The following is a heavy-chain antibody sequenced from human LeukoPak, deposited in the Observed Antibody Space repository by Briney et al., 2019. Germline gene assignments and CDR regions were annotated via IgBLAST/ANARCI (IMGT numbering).Heavy chain of an antibody. Sequence: PSETLSLTCAVYGGSFSGYYWSWLRQPPGKGLEWIGEINHSGSTNYNPSLKSRVTISVDTSKNQFSLKLSSVTAADTAVYYCARGRASESSGWFSYYFDYWGQGTLVTVSS. CDR3: ARGRASESSGWFSYYFDY. CDR2: INHSGST. J-gene: IGHJ4*02. V-gene: IGHV4-34*01. CDR1: GGSFSGYY. D-gene: IGHD6-19*01.